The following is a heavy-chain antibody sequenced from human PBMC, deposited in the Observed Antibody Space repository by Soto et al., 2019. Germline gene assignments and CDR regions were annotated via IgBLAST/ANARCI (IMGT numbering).Heavy chain of an antibody. J-gene: IGHJ4*01. D-gene: IGHD3-10*01. Sequence: SQTLSLTCAISVDSVSTNSAGWDWIRQSPSRGLERLVRTYYRSEWFNEYAVSVKSRITINPDTSRNQISLQLNSVTPEDTAIYYCARDIDFAYWGRGTQVTVSS. CDR1: VDSVSTNSAG. V-gene: IGHV6-1*01. CDR3: ARDIDFAY. CDR2: TYYRSEWFN.